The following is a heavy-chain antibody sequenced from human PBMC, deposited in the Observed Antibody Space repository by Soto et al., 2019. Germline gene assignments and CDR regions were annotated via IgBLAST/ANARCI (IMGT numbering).Heavy chain of an antibody. CDR3: AKDIRDYYDSSGFQH. CDR2: ISGSGGST. J-gene: IGHJ1*01. CDR1: GFTFSSYA. Sequence: GGSLRLSCAASGFTFSSYAMSWVRQAPGKGLEWVSAISGSGGSTYYADSVKGRFTISRDNSKNTLYLQMNSLRAEDTAVYYCAKDIRDYYDSSGFQHWGQGTLVTVSS. V-gene: IGHV3-23*01. D-gene: IGHD3-22*01.